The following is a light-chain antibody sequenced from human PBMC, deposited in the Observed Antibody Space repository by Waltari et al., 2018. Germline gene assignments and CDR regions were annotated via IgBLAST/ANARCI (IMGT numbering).Light chain of an antibody. J-gene: IGKJ1*01. Sequence: DIQMTQYPSSLSASVGDRVTITCRASQSMSSYLNWYHQKPGKAPKLLIYAASSLQSVVPSRFSGSGSGTDFTLTISSLQPEDFATYYCQQSYSTPQFGQGTKVEIK. CDR1: QSMSSY. CDR3: QQSYSTPQ. CDR2: AAS. V-gene: IGKV1-39*01.